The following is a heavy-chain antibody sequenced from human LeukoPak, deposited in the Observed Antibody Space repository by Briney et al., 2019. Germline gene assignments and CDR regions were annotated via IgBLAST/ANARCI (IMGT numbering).Heavy chain of an antibody. CDR2: ISGSGGST. D-gene: IGHD7-27*01. V-gene: IGHV3-23*01. J-gene: IGHJ4*02. Sequence: GGSLRLSCAASGFTFSSYAMSWVRQAPGKGLEWVSAISGSGGSTYYAGSVKGRFTISRDNSKNTLYLQMNSLRAEDTAVYYCAKGRLGISRLYFDYWGQGTLVTVSS. CDR3: AKGRLGISRLYFDY. CDR1: GFTFSSYA.